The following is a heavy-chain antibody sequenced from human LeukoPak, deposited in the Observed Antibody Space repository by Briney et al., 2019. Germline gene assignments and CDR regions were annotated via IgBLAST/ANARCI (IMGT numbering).Heavy chain of an antibody. J-gene: IGHJ3*01. Sequence: KPSETQSLTCSVSGGSLNTYYWSWIRQPAGKGLEWIGRIYISGNTNYNPSLQSRVTMSVDTSKNQFSLKVSSVTAAGTAVYYCARERRLLRGDAFDVWGQGTRVTVSS. V-gene: IGHV4-4*07. CDR1: GGSLNTYY. CDR3: ARERRLLRGDAFDV. D-gene: IGHD4-23*01. CDR2: IYISGNT.